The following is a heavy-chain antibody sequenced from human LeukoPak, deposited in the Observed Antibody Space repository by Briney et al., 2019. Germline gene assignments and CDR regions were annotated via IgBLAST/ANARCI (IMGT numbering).Heavy chain of an antibody. CDR2: IKQDGSEK. Sequence: PGGSLRLSCAASGFTFSSYWMSWVRQAPGKGLEWVANIKQDGSEKYYVDSVKGRFTISRDNAKNSLYLQMNSLRAEDTAVYYCARESPSTTASYYFDYWGQGTLVTVSS. V-gene: IGHV3-7*01. CDR1: GFTFSSYW. CDR3: ARESPSTTASYYFDY. D-gene: IGHD1-1*01. J-gene: IGHJ4*02.